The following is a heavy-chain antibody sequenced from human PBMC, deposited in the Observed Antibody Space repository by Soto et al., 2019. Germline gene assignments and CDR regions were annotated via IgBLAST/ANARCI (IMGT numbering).Heavy chain of an antibody. CDR2: VYYSGSA. CDR3: ARHASTGDLGRGYSDD. Sequence: QLQLQESGPGLVKSSETLSLTCTVSGGSISNSIYYWGWIRQPPGKGLEWIGTVYYSGSAYYNPSLRSRVTISVDTSKNQFSLKLTSVTAADTAVYYCARHASTGDLGRGYSDDWCHGSLVTVSS. D-gene: IGHD7-27*01. J-gene: IGHJ4*01. CDR1: GGSISNSIYY. V-gene: IGHV4-39*01.